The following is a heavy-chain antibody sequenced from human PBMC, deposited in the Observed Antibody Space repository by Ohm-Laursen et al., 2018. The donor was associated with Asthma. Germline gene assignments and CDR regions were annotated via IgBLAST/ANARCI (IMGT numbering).Heavy chain of an antibody. V-gene: IGHV3-74*01. CDR1: GFTFSDYF. CDR3: ARDGTKRSGYYFDY. Sequence: GSLRLSCSASGFTFSDYFMHWVRQRPGGGLVWISHLFPDGRRTNYADSVKGRFTISRDDAKNSLYLQMNSLRAEDTAVYYCARDGTKRSGYYFDYWGQGTLVTVSS. CDR2: LFPDGRRT. J-gene: IGHJ4*02. D-gene: IGHD3-22*01.